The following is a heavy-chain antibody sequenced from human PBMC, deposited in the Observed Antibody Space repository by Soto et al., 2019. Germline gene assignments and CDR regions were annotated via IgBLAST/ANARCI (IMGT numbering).Heavy chain of an antibody. D-gene: IGHD3-22*01. Sequence: QVQLVQSGAEVKKPGAAVKVSCKASGYTFTSYGISWVRHAPGQGLDWMGWISAYNGNTNYAQKLQCRVTMTTDTSKSTFYVELRSLRSDDTAVYYCARGPIGDSSGYYPWGYWGQGTLVTVSS. CDR1: GYTFTSYG. V-gene: IGHV1-18*01. J-gene: IGHJ4*02. CDR3: ARGPIGDSSGYYPWGY. CDR2: ISAYNGNT.